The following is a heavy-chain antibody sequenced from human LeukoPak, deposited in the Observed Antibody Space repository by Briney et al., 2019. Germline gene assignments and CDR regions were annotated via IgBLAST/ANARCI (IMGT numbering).Heavy chain of an antibody. CDR1: GFTFSSYD. CDR3: AKDYTFNEQWLNVDWFDP. J-gene: IGHJ5*02. CDR2: ISGSGGST. Sequence: GGSLRLSCAASGFTFSSYDMSWVRQAPGKGLEWVSAISGSGGSTYYADSVKGRFTIPRDNSKNTLYLQMNSLRAEDTAVYYCAKDYTFNEQWLNVDWFDPWGQGTLVTVSS. V-gene: IGHV3-23*01. D-gene: IGHD6-19*01.